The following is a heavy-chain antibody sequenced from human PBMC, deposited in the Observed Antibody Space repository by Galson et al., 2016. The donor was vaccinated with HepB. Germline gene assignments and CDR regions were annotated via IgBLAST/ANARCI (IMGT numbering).Heavy chain of an antibody. CDR2: IRAGGGDT. Sequence: SLRLSCAVSELSIISSAMSWVRQAPWKGLEWVSSIRAGGGDTYYPDSVKGRFTTSRDMSKNTLYLQMGSLRAEDTAVYYCAKCSVYSTGWCNSLDPWGQGTLVIVSS. CDR1: ELSIISSA. V-gene: IGHV3-23*01. CDR3: AKCSVYSTGWCNSLDP. D-gene: IGHD6-19*01. J-gene: IGHJ5*02.